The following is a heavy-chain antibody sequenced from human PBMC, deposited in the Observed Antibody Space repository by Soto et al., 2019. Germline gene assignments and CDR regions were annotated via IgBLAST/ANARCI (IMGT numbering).Heavy chain of an antibody. V-gene: IGHV4-59*01. D-gene: IGHD1-26*01. CDR3: ARGGVGAARSNWFDP. CDR2: IYYSGST. CDR1: GGSISSYY. Sequence: QVQLQESGPGLVKPSETLSLTCTVSGGSISSYYWSWIRQPPGKGLEWIGYIYYSGSTNYNPSLKSRVTIAVDTSKNQFSLKLSSVTAADTAVYYCARGGVGAARSNWFDPWGQVTLVSVSS. J-gene: IGHJ5*02.